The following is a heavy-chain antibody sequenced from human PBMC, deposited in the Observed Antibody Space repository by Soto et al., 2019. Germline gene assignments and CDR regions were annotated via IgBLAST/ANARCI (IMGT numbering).Heavy chain of an antibody. D-gene: IGHD6-13*01. V-gene: IGHV4-59*01. CDR1: DGSISSYY. Sequence: PSETLSLTCIVSDGSISSYYWSWIRQPPGKGLEWIGYIYYSGSTNYNPSLKSRVTISVDTSKNQFSLKLSSVTAADTAVYYCARGWIAADGTSFFQHWGQGTLVTVSS. J-gene: IGHJ1*01. CDR2: IYYSGST. CDR3: ARGWIAADGTSFFQH.